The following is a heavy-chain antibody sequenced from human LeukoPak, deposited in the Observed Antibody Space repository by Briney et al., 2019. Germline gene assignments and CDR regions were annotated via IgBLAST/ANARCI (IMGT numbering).Heavy chain of an antibody. CDR3: ARAGGYDSGWYFDL. J-gene: IGHJ2*01. CDR2: IYHRGST. V-gene: IGHV4-30-2*01. CDR1: GGSISSGGYS. Sequence: SQTLSLTCAVSGGSISSGGYSWSWIRQPPGKGLEWIGYIYHRGSTYYNPSLKSRVTISVDRSKNQFSLKLSSVTAADTAVYYCARAGGYDSGWYFDLWGRGTLVTVSS. D-gene: IGHD5-12*01.